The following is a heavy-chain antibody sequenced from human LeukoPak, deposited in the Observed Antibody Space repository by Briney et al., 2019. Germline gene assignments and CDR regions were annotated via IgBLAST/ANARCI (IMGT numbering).Heavy chain of an antibody. V-gene: IGHV1-18*01. CDR1: GYTFTSYG. CDR2: ISAYNGNT. Sequence: ASVKVSCTASGYTFTSYGISWVRQAPGQGLERMGGISAYNGNTNYAQKLQGRVTMTTDTSTSTDYMELRSLRSDDTAVYYCARRGLRYFDWAQTPFCGWGQGTLVTVSS. J-gene: IGHJ4*02. D-gene: IGHD3-9*01. CDR3: ARRGLRYFDWAQTPFCG.